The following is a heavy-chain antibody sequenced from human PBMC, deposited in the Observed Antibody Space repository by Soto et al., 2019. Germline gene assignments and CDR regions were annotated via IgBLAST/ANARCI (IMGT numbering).Heavy chain of an antibody. Sequence: GGSLRLSCTASGFTFGDYAMSWFRQAPGKGLEWVGFIRSKAYGGKTEYAASVKGRSTISRDDSKSIAYLQMNSLKTEDTAVYYCTRPRRTTPEGAFDIWGQGTMVTVSS. J-gene: IGHJ3*02. D-gene: IGHD1-1*01. CDR2: IRSKAYGGKT. CDR1: GFTFGDYA. V-gene: IGHV3-49*03. CDR3: TRPRRTTPEGAFDI.